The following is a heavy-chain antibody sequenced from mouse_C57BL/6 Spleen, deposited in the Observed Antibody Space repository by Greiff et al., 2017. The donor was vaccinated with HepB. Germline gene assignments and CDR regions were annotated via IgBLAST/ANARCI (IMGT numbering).Heavy chain of an antibody. CDR3: AREYYGSSAWFAY. CDR2: IYPSDSET. V-gene: IGHV1-61*01. CDR1: GYTFTSYW. J-gene: IGHJ3*01. Sequence: VQLQQPGAELVRPGSSVKLSCKASGYTFTSYWMDWVKQRPGQGLEWIGNIYPSDSETHYNQKFKDKATLTVDKSSSTAYMHLSSLTSEDSAVYYCAREYYGSSAWFAYWGQGTLVTVSA. D-gene: IGHD1-1*01.